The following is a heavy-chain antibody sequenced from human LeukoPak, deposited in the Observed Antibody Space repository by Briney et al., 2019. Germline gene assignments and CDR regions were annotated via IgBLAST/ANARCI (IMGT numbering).Heavy chain of an antibody. CDR3: ARVLLWFGELLTTFDP. J-gene: IGHJ5*02. V-gene: IGHV4-39*01. D-gene: IGHD3-10*01. CDR1: GDSISSSSYY. Sequence: KPSETLSLTCTVSGDSISSSSYYWGWIRQPPGKGLEWIGNIYYSGSTYYNPSLKSRVTMSVDTSKNQFSLNLSSVTAADTAVYYCARVLLWFGELLTTFDPWGQGTLVTVSS. CDR2: IYYSGST.